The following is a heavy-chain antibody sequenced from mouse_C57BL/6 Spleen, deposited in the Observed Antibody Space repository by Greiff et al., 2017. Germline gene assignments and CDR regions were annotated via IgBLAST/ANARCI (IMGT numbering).Heavy chain of an antibody. Sequence: VQLQQPGAELVKPGASVKVSCKASGYTFTSYWMHWVKQRPGQGLEWIGRIHPSDSDTNYNQKFKGKATLTVDKSSSTAYMQRSSLTSEDSAVYYCASITTVVPYAMDYWGQGTSVTVSS. V-gene: IGHV1-74*01. CDR3: ASITTVVPYAMDY. D-gene: IGHD1-1*01. CDR2: IHPSDSDT. J-gene: IGHJ4*01. CDR1: GYTFTSYW.